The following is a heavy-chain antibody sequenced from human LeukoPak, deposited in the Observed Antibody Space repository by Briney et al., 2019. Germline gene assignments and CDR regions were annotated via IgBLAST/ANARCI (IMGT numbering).Heavy chain of an antibody. CDR2: MNPNSGNT. D-gene: IGHD3-9*01. CDR1: GYTFTSYD. V-gene: IGHV1-8*01. J-gene: IGHJ4*02. Sequence: ASVKVSCKASGYTFTSYDINWVRQATGQGLEWMGWMNPNSGNTGYAQKFQGRVTMTRNTSISTAYMHLSRLRSADTTVYYCARSPHILTGENFDYWGQGTLLTVSS. CDR3: ARSPHILTGENFDY.